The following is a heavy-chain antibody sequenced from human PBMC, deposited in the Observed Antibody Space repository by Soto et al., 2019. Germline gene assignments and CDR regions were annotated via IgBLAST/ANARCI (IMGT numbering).Heavy chain of an antibody. CDR3: ARDGRGSYFDY. J-gene: IGHJ4*02. CDR2: IWYDGSNK. D-gene: IGHD3-16*01. V-gene: IGHV3-33*01. CDR1: GFTFSSYG. Sequence: QVQLLESGGGVVQPGRSLRLSCAASGFTFSSYGMHWVRQAPGKGLEWVAVIWYDGSNKYYADSVKGRFTISRDNSKNTLYLQMNSLRAEDTAVYYCARDGRGSYFDYWGQGSLVTVSS.